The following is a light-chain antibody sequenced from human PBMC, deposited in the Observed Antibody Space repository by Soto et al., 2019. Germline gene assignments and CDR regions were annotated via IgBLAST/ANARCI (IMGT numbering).Light chain of an antibody. V-gene: IGKV1-5*01. CDR3: QHYNSYSEA. J-gene: IGKJ1*01. CDR2: DAS. Sequence: DIQMTQSPSTLSASVGDRVTITCRASQSISSWLAWYQQKPGKAPKLLIYDASSLESGVPSRFSGSGSGPEFTLTISSLQPDDFATYYCQHYNSYSEAFGQGTKVDIK. CDR1: QSISSW.